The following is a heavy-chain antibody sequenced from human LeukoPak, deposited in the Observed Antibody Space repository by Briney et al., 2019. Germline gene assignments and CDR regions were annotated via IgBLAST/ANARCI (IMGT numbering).Heavy chain of an antibody. CDR3: AKDQHSSTWYFDD. V-gene: IGHV3-30*18. D-gene: IGHD6-13*01. J-gene: IGHJ4*02. Sequence: QPGGSLRLSCVGYGFTFSSYAMHWVRQAPGKGLEWVAVISYDGSKKYYADSVKGRFTISRDNSKNTLYLQMNSLRAEDTAVYYCAKDQHSSTWYFDDWGQGTLVTASS. CDR2: ISYDGSKK. CDR1: GFTFSSYA.